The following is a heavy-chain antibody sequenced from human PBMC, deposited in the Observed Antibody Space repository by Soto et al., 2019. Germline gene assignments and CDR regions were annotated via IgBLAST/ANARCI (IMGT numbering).Heavy chain of an antibody. J-gene: IGHJ4*02. D-gene: IGHD5-12*01. Sequence: QLRLQESGPGLGKPSDTRSLTCTVSVGSITSSTYYGGWIRQPPGKGLEWIGSIYYTGSTYFNPSLKSRVTISVDTSKNQFSLKLSSVTAADTAVYYCARRRDGYNYFDYWGQGTLVTVSS. CDR3: ARRRDGYNYFDY. CDR2: IYYTGST. V-gene: IGHV4-39*01. CDR1: VGSITSSTYY.